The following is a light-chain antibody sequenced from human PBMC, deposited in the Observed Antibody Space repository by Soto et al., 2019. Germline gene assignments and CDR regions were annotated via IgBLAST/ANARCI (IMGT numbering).Light chain of an antibody. CDR2: DVS. Sequence: QSALTQPRSVSGSPGQSVTISCTGTSGDVGGYNYVSWYQQRPGEAPELMIYDVSNRPSGVPDRFSGSKSGNTASLTISGLQAEDEAHYYCCSYAGTYTWVFGGGTKVTVL. CDR1: SGDVGGYNY. CDR3: CSYAGTYTWV. V-gene: IGLV2-11*01. J-gene: IGLJ3*02.